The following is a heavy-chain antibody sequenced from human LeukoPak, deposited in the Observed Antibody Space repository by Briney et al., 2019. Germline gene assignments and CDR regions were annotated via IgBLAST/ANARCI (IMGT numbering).Heavy chain of an antibody. D-gene: IGHD3-22*01. Sequence: SGPTLVNPTQTLTLTCTFSGFSLSTSGVGVGWIRQPPGKALEWLALIYWNDDKRYSPSLKSRLTITKDTAKNQVALTMTNMDPVDTATYYCAHRRGSYDDSTGGDRFDPWGQGTLVTVSS. CDR1: GFSLSTSGVG. CDR3: AHRRGSYDDSTGGDRFDP. CDR2: IYWNDDK. V-gene: IGHV2-5*01. J-gene: IGHJ5*02.